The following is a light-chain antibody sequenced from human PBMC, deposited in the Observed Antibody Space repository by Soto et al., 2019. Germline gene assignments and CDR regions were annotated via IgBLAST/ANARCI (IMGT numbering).Light chain of an antibody. CDR2: AAS. Sequence: DIQMTQSPSSLSASVGDRVTITCRASQSISNYLNWYQQKPGKAPKLLIYAASSLQSRVPSRFSGSGSGTDFTLTISSLQPEDFATYYCKQSKSFPLTFGGGTKVDIK. J-gene: IGKJ4*01. CDR1: QSISNY. V-gene: IGKV1-39*01. CDR3: KQSKSFPLT.